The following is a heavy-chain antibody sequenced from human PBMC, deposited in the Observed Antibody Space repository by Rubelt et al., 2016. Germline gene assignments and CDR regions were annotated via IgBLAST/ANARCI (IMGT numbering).Heavy chain of an antibody. CDR3: ARESMAYYYMDV. J-gene: IGHJ6*03. CDR1: GGSISSYY. CDR2: IYHSGST. V-gene: IGHV4-38-2*02. Sequence: QVQLQESGPGLVKPSETLSLTCTVSGGSISSYYWSWIRQPPGKGLEWIGSIYHSGSTYYNPSLKSRVTISVDTAKIQFSLKLVSVAAADTAVYYCARESMAYYYMDVWGKGTTVTVSS. D-gene: IGHD5-24*01.